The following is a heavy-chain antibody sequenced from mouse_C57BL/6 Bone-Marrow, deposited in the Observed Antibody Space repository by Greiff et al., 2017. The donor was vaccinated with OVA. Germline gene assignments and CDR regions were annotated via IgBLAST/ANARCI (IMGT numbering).Heavy chain of an antibody. D-gene: IGHD1-1*01. Sequence: VQLQQSGAELVRPGTSVKLPCKASGYTFTNYWMHWVKQRPGQGLEWIGLIAPSDSYINYNQKFKGRATLTVDTSSSTAYMHLSSLTSEASAVYYCAHCGSRLYFHYWGQGTSLTVSS. CDR2: IAPSDSYI. CDR3: AHCGSRLYFHY. CDR1: GYTFTNYW. J-gene: IGHJ2*02. V-gene: IGHV1-59*01.